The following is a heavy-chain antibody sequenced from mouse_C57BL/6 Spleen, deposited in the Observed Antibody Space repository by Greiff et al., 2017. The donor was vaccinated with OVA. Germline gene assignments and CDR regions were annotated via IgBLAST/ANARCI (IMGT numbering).Heavy chain of an antibody. V-gene: IGHV5-9-1*02. Sequence: DVHLVESGEGLVKPGGSLKLSCAASGFTFSSYAMSWVRQTPEKRLEWVAYISSGGDYIYYADTVKGRFTISRDNARNTLYLQMSSLKSEDTAMYYCTRDRGGNSFAYWGQGTLVTVSA. CDR2: ISSGGDYI. CDR3: TRDRGGNSFAY. CDR1: GFTFSSYA. J-gene: IGHJ3*01.